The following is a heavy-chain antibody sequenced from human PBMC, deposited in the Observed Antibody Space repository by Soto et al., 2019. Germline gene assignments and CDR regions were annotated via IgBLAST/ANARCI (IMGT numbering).Heavy chain of an antibody. CDR1: GGSINDYY. V-gene: IGHV4-59*01. CDR2: VYSGANT. CDR3: ARSREDIVATEFDY. D-gene: IGHD5-12*01. Sequence: SETLSLTCTVSGGSINDYYWSWIRQPPGKGLEWIGFVYSGANTNYNPSLKSRVTISLDTSRNQFSLRLSAVTTADTAMYYCARSREDIVATEFDYWGQGTLVTVSS. J-gene: IGHJ4*02.